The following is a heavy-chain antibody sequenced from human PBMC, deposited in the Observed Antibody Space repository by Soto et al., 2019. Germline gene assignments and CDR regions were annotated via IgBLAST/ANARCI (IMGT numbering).Heavy chain of an antibody. CDR1: GFTFSSYS. Sequence: GGSLRLSCAASGFTFSSYSMNWVRQAPGKGLEWVSYISSSSSTIYYADSVKGRFTISRDNAKNSLYLQMNSLRAEDTAVYYCASHYCSGGSCYFRTSNGQYNWFEPWGQGTLVTVSS. J-gene: IGHJ5*02. D-gene: IGHD2-15*01. CDR2: ISSSSSTI. V-gene: IGHV3-48*01. CDR3: ASHYCSGGSCYFRTSNGQYNWFEP.